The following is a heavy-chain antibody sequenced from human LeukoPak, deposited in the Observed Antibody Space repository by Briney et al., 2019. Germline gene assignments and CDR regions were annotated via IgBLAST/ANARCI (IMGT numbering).Heavy chain of an antibody. CDR3: ARDSGVTGRPDYSDY. Sequence: PGGSLRLSCVVSGFTFSSYEMNWVRQVPGKGLEWLAYIRSSGSTIHCADSVKGRFIISRDNAKNSLYLQMDSLRAEDTGLYYCARDSGVTGRPDYSDYWGQGTLVGVSS. CDR2: IRSSGSTI. J-gene: IGHJ4*02. D-gene: IGHD6-6*01. CDR1: GFTFSSYE. V-gene: IGHV3-48*03.